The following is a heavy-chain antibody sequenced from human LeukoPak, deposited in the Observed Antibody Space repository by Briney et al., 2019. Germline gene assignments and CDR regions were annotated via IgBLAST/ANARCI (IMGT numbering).Heavy chain of an antibody. CDR1: GFTFSSYA. Sequence: PGGSLRLSCSASGFTFSSYAMHWVRQAPGKGLEYVSAISSNGGSTYYADSVKGRFTISRDNSKNTLYLQMNSLRAEDTAVYYCARVEAVAGTGGFDYWGQGTLVTVSS. CDR3: ARVEAVAGTGGFDY. D-gene: IGHD6-19*01. J-gene: IGHJ4*02. V-gene: IGHV3-64*04. CDR2: ISSNGGST.